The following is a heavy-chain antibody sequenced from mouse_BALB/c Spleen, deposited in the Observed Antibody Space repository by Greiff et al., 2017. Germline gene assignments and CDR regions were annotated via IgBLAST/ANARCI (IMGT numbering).Heavy chain of an antibody. J-gene: IGHJ3*01. CDR1: GYSFTSYW. Sequence: EVQLQQSGTVLARPGASVKMSCKASGYSFTSYWMHWVKQRPGQGLEWIGAIYPGNSDTSYNQKFKGKAKLTAVTSASTAYMELSSLTNEDSAVYYCTRGPNWDGFAYWGQGTLVTVSA. D-gene: IGHD4-1*01. CDR2: IYPGNSDT. V-gene: IGHV1-5*01. CDR3: TRGPNWDGFAY.